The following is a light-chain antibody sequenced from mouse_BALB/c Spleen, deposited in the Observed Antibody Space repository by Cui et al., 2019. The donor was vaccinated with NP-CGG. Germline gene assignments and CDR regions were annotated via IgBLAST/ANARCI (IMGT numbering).Light chain of an antibody. CDR2: GTN. Sequence: QAVVTQESALTTSPGESVTLTCRSSTGAVTISNYANWVHEHPDHLFTGLIGGTNNRAPGVPARFSGSLIGDKAALTITGAQTEDEAIYFCALWYSNHWVFGGGTKLTFL. CDR1: TGAVTISNY. V-gene: IGLV1*01. CDR3: ALWYSNHWV. J-gene: IGLJ1*01.